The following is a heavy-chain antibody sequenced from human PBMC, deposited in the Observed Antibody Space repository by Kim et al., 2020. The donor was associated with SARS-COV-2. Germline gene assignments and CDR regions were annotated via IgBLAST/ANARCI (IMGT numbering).Heavy chain of an antibody. CDR3: ARYHTRGLDC. V-gene: IGHV3-53*01. D-gene: IGHD2-2*01. CDR2: GNT. Sequence: GNTSYTDSVKGRFAISRNNNKNTVSLQMHTLRDEDTAVYYCARYHTRGLDCWGLGTLVTVSS. J-gene: IGHJ4*02.